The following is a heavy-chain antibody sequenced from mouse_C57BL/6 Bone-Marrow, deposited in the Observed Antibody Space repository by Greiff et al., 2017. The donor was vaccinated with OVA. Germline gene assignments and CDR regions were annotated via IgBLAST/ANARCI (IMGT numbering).Heavy chain of an antibody. V-gene: IGHV1-39*01. J-gene: IGHJ4*01. Sequence: VQLKESGPELVKPGASVKISCKASGFSFTDYYMNWVKQSNGQSLEWIGVINPNYGTTSYNQKFTGKATLTVDQSSRTAYMQLNRLTSEDSACYYCASPVVDYAMDYWGQGTSVTVSS. CDR2: INPNYGTT. CDR1: GFSFTDYY. D-gene: IGHD1-1*01. CDR3: ASPVVDYAMDY.